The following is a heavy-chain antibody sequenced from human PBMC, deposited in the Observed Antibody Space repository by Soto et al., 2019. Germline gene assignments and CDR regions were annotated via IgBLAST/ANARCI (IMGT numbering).Heavy chain of an antibody. CDR2: VYYRGRS. CDR1: GGSVSNSNYY. V-gene: IGHV4-39*01. D-gene: IGHD2-8*01. CDR3: VSQRTSVLTQVYFDY. Sequence: KASETLSLTCTVSGGSVSNSNYYWGWIRQSPGKGLEWIGSVYYRGRSYSKSSVKSRVTISVDTSKNQFSLNLNSVTASDTAVYYCVSQRTSVLTQVYFDYWGPGALVTVSS. J-gene: IGHJ4*02.